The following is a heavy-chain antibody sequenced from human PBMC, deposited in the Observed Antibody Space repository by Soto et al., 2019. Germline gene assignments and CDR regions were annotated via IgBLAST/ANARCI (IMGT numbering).Heavy chain of an antibody. CDR1: GFTFSSYG. J-gene: IGHJ4*02. D-gene: IGHD3-10*01. Sequence: QVQLVESGGGVVQPGRSLRLSCEASGFTFSSYGMHWVRQAPGKGLEWVAVIWYDGSNKYYADSVKGRFTISRDNSKNTLYLQMNSLRAEDSAVYYCAREGGAMVRGVTSRPFDYWGQGTLVTVSS. CDR3: AREGGAMVRGVTSRPFDY. V-gene: IGHV3-33*01. CDR2: IWYDGSNK.